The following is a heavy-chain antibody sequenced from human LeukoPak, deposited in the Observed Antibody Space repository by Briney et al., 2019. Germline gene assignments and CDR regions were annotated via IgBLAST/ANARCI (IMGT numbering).Heavy chain of an antibody. D-gene: IGHD6-13*01. CDR3: ARLGRGYSNSWDEAFDI. CDR1: GGSFSGYY. Sequence: SETLSLTCAVYGGSFSGYYWSWIRQPPGKGLEWIGEINHSGSTNYNPSLKSRVTISVDTSKNQFSLKLSSVTAADTAVYYCARLGRGYSNSWDEAFDIWGQGTMVTVSS. CDR2: INHSGST. J-gene: IGHJ3*02. V-gene: IGHV4-34*01.